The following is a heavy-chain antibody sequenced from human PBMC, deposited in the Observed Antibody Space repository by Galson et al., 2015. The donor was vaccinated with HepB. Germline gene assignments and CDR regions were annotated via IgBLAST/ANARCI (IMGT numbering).Heavy chain of an antibody. J-gene: IGHJ4*02. V-gene: IGHV1-3*01. D-gene: IGHD3-3*01. Sequence: SVKVSCKASGYTFSNSIIHWVRQAPGQRLEWMGWINGGNGKTKYSQNFQGRVTMTRDTSASTAYVELSSLRSEDTAVYYCARGEWIDDYGDYWGQGTLVTVSS. CDR1: GYTFSNSI. CDR2: INGGNGKT. CDR3: ARGEWIDDYGDY.